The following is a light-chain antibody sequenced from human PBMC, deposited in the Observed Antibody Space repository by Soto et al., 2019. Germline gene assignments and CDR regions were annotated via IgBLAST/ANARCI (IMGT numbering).Light chain of an antibody. V-gene: IGLV2-14*01. Sequence: QSALTQPASVSGSPGQSITISCTGTSSDVGSYNFVSWYQQLPGKAPKLMIYEVSNRPSGVSNRFSGSKSGNKASLTISGLQAEDEADYYCSSYTTSSNYVFGSGTKVTVL. CDR3: SSYTTSSNYV. CDR2: EVS. CDR1: SSDVGSYNF. J-gene: IGLJ1*01.